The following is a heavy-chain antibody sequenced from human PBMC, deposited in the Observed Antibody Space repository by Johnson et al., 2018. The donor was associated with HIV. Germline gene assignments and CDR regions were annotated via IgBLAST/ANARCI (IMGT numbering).Heavy chain of an antibody. CDR1: GFTVTNKY. V-gene: IGHV3-66*01. J-gene: IGHJ3*02. Sequence: VQLVESGGGLVQPGGSLRLSCAASGFTVTNKYMSWVRQAPGKGLEWVSVMYGGGSTYHADSVKGRFTISRDNAKNTLYLQMNSLRAEDTAVYYCAREGSSSRAFEIWGQGTMVTVSS. CDR3: AREGSSSRAFEI. D-gene: IGHD6-6*01. CDR2: MYGGGST.